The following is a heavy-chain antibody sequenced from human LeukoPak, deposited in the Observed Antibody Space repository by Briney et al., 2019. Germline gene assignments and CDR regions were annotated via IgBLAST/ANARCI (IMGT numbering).Heavy chain of an antibody. CDR1: GGSISSGGYY. Sequence: PSETLSLTCTVSGGSISSGGYYWSWLRQHPGKGLEWIGYIYYSGSTYYNPSLKSRVTISVDTSKNQFSLKLSSVTAADTAVYYCARDGYSLFDYWGQGTLVTVSS. V-gene: IGHV4-31*03. CDR2: IYYSGST. J-gene: IGHJ4*02. D-gene: IGHD5-18*01. CDR3: ARDGYSLFDY.